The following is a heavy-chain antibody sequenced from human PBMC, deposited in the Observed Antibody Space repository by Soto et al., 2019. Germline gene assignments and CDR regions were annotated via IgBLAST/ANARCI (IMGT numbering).Heavy chain of an antibody. CDR1: GFTFNTYS. CDR3: SRDLSLNWFDS. V-gene: IGHV3-48*01. Sequence: EVQLVESGGGLVQPGGSLRLSCAASGFTFNTYSMNWVRQAPGKGLEWISYISSSSSTIYYADSVKGRFTISRDNAKKSLYRQMNTLRAEDTAVYYCSRDLSLNWFDSWGQGTLVTVSS. J-gene: IGHJ5*01. CDR2: ISSSSSTI.